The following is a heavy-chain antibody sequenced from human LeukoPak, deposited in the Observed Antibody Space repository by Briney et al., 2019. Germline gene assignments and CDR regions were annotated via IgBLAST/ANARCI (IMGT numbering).Heavy chain of an antibody. CDR2: IYYSGST. Sequence: SETLSLTCTVSGGSISSSSYYWGWIRQPPGKGLEWIGSIYYSGSTYYNPSLKSRVTISVDTSKNQFSLKLSSVTAADTAVYYCARRYGYFDYWGQGTLVTVSS. D-gene: IGHD6-13*01. J-gene: IGHJ4*02. CDR1: GGSISSSSYY. CDR3: ARRYGYFDY. V-gene: IGHV4-39*01.